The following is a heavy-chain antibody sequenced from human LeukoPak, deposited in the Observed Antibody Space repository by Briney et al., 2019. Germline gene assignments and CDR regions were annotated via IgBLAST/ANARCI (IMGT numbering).Heavy chain of an antibody. CDR1: GFTFSSYS. V-gene: IGHV3-21*01. J-gene: IGHJ5*02. D-gene: IGHD5-12*01. CDR2: ISSSSSYI. CDR3: ARVVPSGYDFWFHWFDP. Sequence: PGGSLRLSCAASGFTFSSYSMNWVRQAPGKGLEWVSSISSSSSYIYYADSVKGRFTISRDNSKNTLYLQMNSLRAEDTAVYYCARVVPSGYDFWFHWFDPWGQGTLVTVSS.